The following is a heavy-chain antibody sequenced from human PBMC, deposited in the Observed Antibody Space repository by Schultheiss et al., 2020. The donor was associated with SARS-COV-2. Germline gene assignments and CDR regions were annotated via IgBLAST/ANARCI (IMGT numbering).Heavy chain of an antibody. CDR3: ARELHSSSWYFDY. CDR2: ISSSGSTI. Sequence: GGSLRLSCAASGFTFRNYGMHWVRQAPGKGLEWVSYISSSGSTIYYADSVKGRFTISRDNSKNTLYLQMNSLRAEDTAVYYCARELHSSSWYFDYWGQGTLVTVSS. J-gene: IGHJ4*02. D-gene: IGHD6-13*01. CDR1: GFTFRNYG. V-gene: IGHV3-48*01.